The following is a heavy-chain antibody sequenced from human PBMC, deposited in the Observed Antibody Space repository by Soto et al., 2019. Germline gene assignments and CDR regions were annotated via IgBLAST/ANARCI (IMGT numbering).Heavy chain of an antibody. CDR1: GGTFSSYT. V-gene: IGHV1-69*02. J-gene: IGHJ4*02. D-gene: IGHD2-15*01. CDR2: IIPILGIA. Sequence: QVQLVQSGAEVKKPGSSVKVSCKASGGTFSSYTISWVRQAPGQGLEWMGRIIPILGIANYAQKFQGRVTSTADKATSTAYMELSSLRSEDTAVYYCARAHSGGSCYVYWGQGTLVTVSS. CDR3: ARAHSGGSCYVY.